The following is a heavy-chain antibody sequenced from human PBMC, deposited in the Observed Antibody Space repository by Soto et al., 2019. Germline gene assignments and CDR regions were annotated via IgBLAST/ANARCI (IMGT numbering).Heavy chain of an antibody. CDR3: TTDRLTTVTNWFDP. V-gene: IGHV3-15*01. Sequence: GGSLRLSCAASGFTFSHAWMSWVRQAPGKGLEWVGRIKSKTDGGTTDYAAPVKGRFTISRDDSKNTLYLQMNSLKTEDTAVYYCTTDRLTTVTNWFDPWGQGTLVTVSS. D-gene: IGHD4-17*01. CDR1: GFTFSHAW. J-gene: IGHJ5*02. CDR2: IKSKTDGGTT.